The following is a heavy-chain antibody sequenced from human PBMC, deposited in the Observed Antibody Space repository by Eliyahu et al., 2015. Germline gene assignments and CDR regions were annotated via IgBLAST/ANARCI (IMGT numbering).Heavy chain of an antibody. J-gene: IGHJ3*02. V-gene: IGHV3-66*01. D-gene: IGHD3-22*01. CDR3: ARCMGGGYCDAFDI. CDR2: IYSGGST. Sequence: TVSSNYMSWVRQAPGKGLEWVSVIYSGGSTYYADSVKGRFTISRDNSKNTLYLQMNSLRAEDTAVYYCARCMGGGYCDAFDIWGQGTMVTVSS. CDR1: TVSSNY.